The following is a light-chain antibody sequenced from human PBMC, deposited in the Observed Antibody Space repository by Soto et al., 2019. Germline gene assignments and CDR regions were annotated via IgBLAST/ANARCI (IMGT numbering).Light chain of an antibody. Sequence: EIVLTQSPGTLSLSPGERATLSCRASQRVGRNYLAWYQQKPSQAPRLLIYGASSRATGIPDRFSGSGSGTDFTLTISRLEPEDFAVYYWQQYDNSPLTFGQGTKVEIK. CDR1: QRVGRNY. CDR3: QQYDNSPLT. CDR2: GAS. V-gene: IGKV3-20*01. J-gene: IGKJ1*01.